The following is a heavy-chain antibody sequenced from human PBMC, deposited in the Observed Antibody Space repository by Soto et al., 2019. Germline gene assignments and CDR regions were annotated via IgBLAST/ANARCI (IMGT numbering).Heavy chain of an antibody. J-gene: IGHJ4*02. Sequence: PGGSLRLSCAAAGFTFSSSAMSWVRQAPGKGLEWVSAISGSGGSTFYADSVKGRVTISRDNSKNTLYLQMNSLRVEDTAIYYCAKDRSAWYMDYWGQGTLVTVSS. D-gene: IGHD6-19*01. CDR1: GFTFSSSA. CDR3: AKDRSAWYMDY. V-gene: IGHV3-23*01. CDR2: ISGSGGST.